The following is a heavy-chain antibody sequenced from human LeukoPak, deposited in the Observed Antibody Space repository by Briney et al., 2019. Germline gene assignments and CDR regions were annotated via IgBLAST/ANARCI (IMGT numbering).Heavy chain of an antibody. Sequence: GASVKVSCKVSGYTLTELSMHWVRQAPGKGLEWMGGFDPEDGETIYAQKFQGRVTMTEDTSTDTAYMEPSSLRSEDTAVYYCATVNYYDSSGYPNYYMDVWGKGTTVTVSS. V-gene: IGHV1-24*01. D-gene: IGHD3-22*01. CDR3: ATVNYYDSSGYPNYYMDV. CDR2: FDPEDGET. CDR1: GYTLTELS. J-gene: IGHJ6*03.